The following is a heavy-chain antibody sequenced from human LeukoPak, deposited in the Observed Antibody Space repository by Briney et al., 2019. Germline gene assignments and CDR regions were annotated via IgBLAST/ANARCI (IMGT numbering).Heavy chain of an antibody. CDR3: ARSVEGYCRGGSCYYYSYYMDV. Sequence: SETLSLTCTVSGGSSSSYYWSWIRQPPGKGLEWIGYIYYSGSTNYNPSLKSRVTISVDTSKNQFSLKLSSVTAADTAVYYCARSVEGYCRGGSCYYYSYYMDVWGKGTTVTVSS. CDR1: GGSSSSYY. V-gene: IGHV4-59*01. CDR2: IYYSGST. J-gene: IGHJ6*03. D-gene: IGHD2-15*01.